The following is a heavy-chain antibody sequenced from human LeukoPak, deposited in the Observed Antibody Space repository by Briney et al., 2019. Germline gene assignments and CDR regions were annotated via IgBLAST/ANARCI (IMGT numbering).Heavy chain of an antibody. J-gene: IGHJ2*01. Sequence: ASVKVSCKASGYTFTSYGISWVLQAPGQGLEWVGWISTFNGNRNYVQKFQGRVTMTTDTSTSTAYMELRSLTSDDTAVYYCARTVTALDWYFDLWGRGTLVTVSS. CDR3: ARTVTALDWYFDL. V-gene: IGHV1-18*01. CDR2: ISTFNGNR. CDR1: GYTFTSYG. D-gene: IGHD2-21*02.